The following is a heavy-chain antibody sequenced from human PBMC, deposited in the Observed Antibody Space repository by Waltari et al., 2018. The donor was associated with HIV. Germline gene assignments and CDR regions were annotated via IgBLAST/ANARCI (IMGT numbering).Heavy chain of an antibody. CDR3: ARVPQGRLGELSTYYFDY. CDR1: DNY. J-gene: IGHJ4*02. V-gene: IGHV1-2*02. D-gene: IGHD3-16*01. CDR2: INPNSGGT. Sequence: DNYIHWMRQAPGQGPEWMGWINPNSGGTNYAQRFQDRVTLTRDTHISTVFMDLSRLASDDTAVYYCARVPQGRLGELSTYYFDYWGQGSLVIVSS.